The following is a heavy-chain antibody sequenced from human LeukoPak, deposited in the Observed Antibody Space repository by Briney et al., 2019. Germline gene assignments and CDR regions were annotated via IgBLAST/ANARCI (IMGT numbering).Heavy chain of an antibody. V-gene: IGHV3-33*01. CDR2: IWYDGSNK. D-gene: IGHD3-22*01. Sequence: GGSLRLSCAASGFTFSSYGIHWVRQAPGKGLEWVAVIWYDGSNKYYADSVKGRFTISRDNSKNTLYLQMNSLRAEDTAVYYCARDKPYYYDSSADDAFDIWGQGTMVTVSS. J-gene: IGHJ3*02. CDR1: GFTFSSYG. CDR3: ARDKPYYYDSSADDAFDI.